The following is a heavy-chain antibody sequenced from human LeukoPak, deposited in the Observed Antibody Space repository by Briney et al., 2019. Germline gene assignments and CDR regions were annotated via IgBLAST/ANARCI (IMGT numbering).Heavy chain of an antibody. V-gene: IGHV4-39*07. CDR2: IYYSGST. CDR3: ARGGPDYGDFVGAFDI. D-gene: IGHD4-17*01. Sequence: SETLSLTCTVSGVSISSSSYYWGWIRQPPGKGLEWIGSIYYSGSTYYNPSLKSRVTISVDTSKNQFSLKLSSVTAADTAVYYCARGGPDYGDFVGAFDIWGQGTMVTVSS. J-gene: IGHJ3*02. CDR1: GVSISSSSYY.